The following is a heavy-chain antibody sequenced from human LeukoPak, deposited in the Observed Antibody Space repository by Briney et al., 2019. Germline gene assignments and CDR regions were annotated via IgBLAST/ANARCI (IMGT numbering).Heavy chain of an antibody. D-gene: IGHD2-15*01. J-gene: IGHJ4*02. V-gene: IGHV4-34*01. CDR3: VRTPPQQDCSGGSCYEDYFDY. Sequence: SETLSLTCAVYGGSFSGYYWSWIRQPPGKGLEWIGEINHGGNTNYNPSLKSRVTISVDTSKNRFSMKLSSVTAADTAMYYCVRTPPQQDCSGGSCYEDYFDYWGQGTLVTVSS. CDR1: GGSFSGYY. CDR2: INHGGNT.